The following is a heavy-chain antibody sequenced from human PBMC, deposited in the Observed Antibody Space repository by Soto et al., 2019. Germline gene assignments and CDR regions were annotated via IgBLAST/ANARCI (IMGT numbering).Heavy chain of an antibody. Sequence: QVQLQESGPGLVKPSGTLSLTCAVSGGSISSSNWWSWVRQPPGKGLEWIGEIYHSGSTNYNPSLESRVPIXVXKXXNQFSLKLSSVTAADTAVYYCARAAMGGSSWPFDYWGQGTLVTVSS. CDR2: IYHSGST. CDR3: ARAAMGGSSWPFDY. D-gene: IGHD6-13*01. J-gene: IGHJ4*02. CDR1: GGSISSSNW. V-gene: IGHV4-4*02.